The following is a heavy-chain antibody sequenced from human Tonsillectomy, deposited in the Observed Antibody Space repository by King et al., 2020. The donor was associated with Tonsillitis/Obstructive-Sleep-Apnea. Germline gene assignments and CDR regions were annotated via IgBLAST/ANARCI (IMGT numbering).Heavy chain of an antibody. D-gene: IGHD5-24*01. V-gene: IGHV4-59*08. Sequence: QLQESGPGLVKPSETLSLTCTVSGGSISSYYWSWIRQPPGKGLEWIGYIYYSGSTNYNPSLKSRVTISVDTSKNQFSLKLSSVTAADTAVYYFARQDGYKPPHSYSYYGMDVWGQGTTVTVSS. CDR3: ARQDGYKPPHSYSYYGMDV. CDR2: IYYSGST. J-gene: IGHJ6*02. CDR1: GGSISSYY.